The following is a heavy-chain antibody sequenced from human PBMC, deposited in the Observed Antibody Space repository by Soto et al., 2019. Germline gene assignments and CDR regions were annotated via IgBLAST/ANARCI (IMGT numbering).Heavy chain of an antibody. CDR1: GDSFKSYY. CDR3: ASVPFVGSGYMDV. V-gene: IGHV4-59*01. J-gene: IGHJ6*03. D-gene: IGHD3-10*01. CDR2: IYYTGSA. Sequence: QVQLQESGPGLVKPSETLSLTCTVSGDSFKSYYWSWIRQSPGKGLEWIGYIYYTGSANYNPSLKSRVTMSVDTSKNQFSLKVSSVTAADAAVYYCASVPFVGSGYMDVWGKGTTVTVSS.